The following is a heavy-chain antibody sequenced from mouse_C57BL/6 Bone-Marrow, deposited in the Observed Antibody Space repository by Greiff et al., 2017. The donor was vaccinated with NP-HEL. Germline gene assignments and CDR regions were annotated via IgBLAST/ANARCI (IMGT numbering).Heavy chain of an antibody. D-gene: IGHD2-10*02. CDR2: IYPGSGST. Sequence: QVHVKQPGAELVKPGASVKMSCKASGYTFTSYWITWVKQRPGQGLEWIGDIYPGSGSTNYNEKFKSKATLTVDTSSSTAYMQLSSLTSEDSAVYYCAPYGNYGFFAYWGQGTLVTVSA. CDR3: APYGNYGFFAY. CDR1: GYTFTSYW. J-gene: IGHJ3*01. V-gene: IGHV1-55*01.